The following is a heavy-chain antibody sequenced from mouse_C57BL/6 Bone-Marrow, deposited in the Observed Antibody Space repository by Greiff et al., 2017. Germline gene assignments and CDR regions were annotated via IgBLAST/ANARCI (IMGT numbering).Heavy chain of an antibody. Sequence: EVQLQQSGAELVKPGASVKLSCTASGFNFTDYYMHWVKQRTEQGLEWIGKIDPSDGYTKYTPKFQGKATITADKSSSTAYLQLSSLTSEDTAVYYCASNGDWDAIDLGGRGNSVTVTA. J-gene: IGHJ4*01. CDR3: ASNGDWDAIDL. CDR1: GFNFTDYY. D-gene: IGHD2-13*01. CDR2: IDPSDGYT. V-gene: IGHV14-2*01.